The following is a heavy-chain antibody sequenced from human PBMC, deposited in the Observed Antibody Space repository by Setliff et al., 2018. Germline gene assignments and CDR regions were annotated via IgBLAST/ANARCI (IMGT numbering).Heavy chain of an antibody. CDR3: ARGEYTSLPSGVYYHMDV. CDR1: GYTFSSYA. V-gene: IGHV7-4-1*02. J-gene: IGHJ6*03. Sequence: ASVKVTCKASGYTFSSYAMNWVRQAPGQGLEWMGWVNTNTGNPTYAQGFTGRFVFSLDTSVSTTYLQISSLKAEDTAVYYCARGEYTSLPSGVYYHMDVWGKGTTVTVSS. D-gene: IGHD6-6*01. CDR2: VNTNTGNP.